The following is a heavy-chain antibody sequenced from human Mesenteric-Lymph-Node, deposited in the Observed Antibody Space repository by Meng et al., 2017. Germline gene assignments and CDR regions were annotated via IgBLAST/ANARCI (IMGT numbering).Heavy chain of an antibody. J-gene: IGHJ3*02. V-gene: IGHV4-31*03. CDR3: AREIRYTGAFDI. CDR1: GGSITSGGYY. D-gene: IGHD1-14*01. CDR2: IYNSGGT. Sequence: SETLSLTCTVSGGSITSGGYYWSWIRQHPGKGLEWIGYIYNSGGTYYNPSLRSRVNISVDTSKNQFSLKLSSVTAADTAVYYCAREIRYTGAFDIWGQGTMVTVSS.